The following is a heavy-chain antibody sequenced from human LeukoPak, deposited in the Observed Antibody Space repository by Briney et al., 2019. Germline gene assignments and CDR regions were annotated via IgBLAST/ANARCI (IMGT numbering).Heavy chain of an antibody. J-gene: IGHJ4*02. Sequence: PSETLSLTCAVSGYSIGSGYYWGWIRQPPGKGLEWIGIIYHSGSTYYNPSLKSRVTISVDTSKNQFSLKLGSVTAADAAVYYCARVKVPAAIPDYWGQGTLVTVSS. CDR2: IYHSGST. CDR1: GYSIGSGYY. CDR3: ARVKVPAAIPDY. V-gene: IGHV4-38-2*01. D-gene: IGHD2-2*02.